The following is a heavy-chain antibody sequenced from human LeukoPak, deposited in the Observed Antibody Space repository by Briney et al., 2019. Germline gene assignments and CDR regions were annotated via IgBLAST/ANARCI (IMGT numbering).Heavy chain of an antibody. CDR2: IRYDGSNK. V-gene: IGHV3-30*02. CDR1: GFTFSSYG. CDR3: AKGKYQLLVSGMDV. Sequence: GGSLRLSCAASGFTFSSYGMHWVRQAPGKGLEWVAFIRYDGSNKYYADSVKGRFTISRDNSKNTLYLQMNSLRAEDTAVYYCAKGKYQLLVSGMDVWGKGTTVTVSS. J-gene: IGHJ6*03. D-gene: IGHD2-2*01.